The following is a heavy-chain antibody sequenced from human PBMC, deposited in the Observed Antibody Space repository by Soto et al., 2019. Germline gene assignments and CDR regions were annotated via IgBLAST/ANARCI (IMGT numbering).Heavy chain of an antibody. CDR3: ARGYFDSGHGYDL. CDR1: GYTFSAYW. J-gene: IGHJ5*02. Sequence: PGESLQIPSNVSGYTFSAYWIGWVRQTPGKGLEWMGLIFTRDSETKTSPSFQGHVSFSVDNSINTVYLQWTSLKTTDTGIYFCARGYFDSGHGYDLWGQGTLVTVSS. CDR2: IFTRDSET. V-gene: IGHV5-51*01. D-gene: IGHD3-10*01.